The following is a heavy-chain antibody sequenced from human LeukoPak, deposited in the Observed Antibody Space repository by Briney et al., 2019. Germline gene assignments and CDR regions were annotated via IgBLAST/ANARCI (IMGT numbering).Heavy chain of an antibody. CDR1: GYSISSGYY. D-gene: IGHD3-9*01. Sequence: SETLSLTCTVSGYSISSGYYWGWIRQPPGKGLEWIGSIYHSGSTYYNPSLKSRVTISVDTSKNQFSLKLSSVTAADTAVYYCARLDDILTDYGMDVWGQGTTVTVSS. CDR3: ARLDDILTDYGMDV. V-gene: IGHV4-38-2*02. J-gene: IGHJ6*02. CDR2: IYHSGST.